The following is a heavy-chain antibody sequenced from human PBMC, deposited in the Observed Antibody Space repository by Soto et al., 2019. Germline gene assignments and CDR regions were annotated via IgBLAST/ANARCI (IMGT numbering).Heavy chain of an antibody. Sequence: VRLLESGGGLVQPGGSLRLSCVVSGFTFPNHCVTWVRQVPGKGLEWVCGFSGGSGTTHYADRVRGRFTISRDDPRQTVYLQMNSLGADDTAVYYCVRWNGFGDFWGQGTLVTVSS. J-gene: IGHJ4*02. CDR2: FSGGSGTT. CDR3: VRWNGFGDF. CDR1: GFTFPNHC. V-gene: IGHV3-23*01. D-gene: IGHD1-1*01.